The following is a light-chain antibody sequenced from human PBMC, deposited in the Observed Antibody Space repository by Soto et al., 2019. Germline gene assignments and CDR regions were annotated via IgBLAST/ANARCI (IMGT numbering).Light chain of an antibody. CDR1: SSDVGGYNY. V-gene: IGLV2-14*01. CDR3: SSYTSSSTWV. Sequence: QSVLTQPASVSGSPGQSITISCTGTSSDVGGYNYVSWYQQHSGKAPKLMIYEVSNRPSGVSNRFSGSQSGNTASLTISGLQAEDEADYYCSSYTSSSTWVFGGGTKLTVL. J-gene: IGLJ3*02. CDR2: EVS.